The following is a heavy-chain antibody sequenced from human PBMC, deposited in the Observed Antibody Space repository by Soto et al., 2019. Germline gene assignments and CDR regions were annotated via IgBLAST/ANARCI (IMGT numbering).Heavy chain of an antibody. J-gene: IGHJ4*02. CDR3: ERWGGSRSSGYYIDH. Sequence: QVQLVEAGGGVVQPGRSLRLSCAASGYVFNHYGLHWVRQAPGKGLEWLTLTSYDGSNKQYADSVKGRFTISRDDYKNTVYLQMNSLRVDDTAVYYCERWGGSRSSGYYIDHWGQGTLVTVSS. V-gene: IGHV3-33*01. D-gene: IGHD3-10*01. CDR1: GYVFNHYG. CDR2: TSYDGSNK.